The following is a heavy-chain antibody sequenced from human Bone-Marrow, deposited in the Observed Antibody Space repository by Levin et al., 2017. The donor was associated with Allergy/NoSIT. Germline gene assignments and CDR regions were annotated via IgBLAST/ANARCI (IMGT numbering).Heavy chain of an antibody. Sequence: GASVKVSCKASGYTFTDYAINWVRQAPGQGLEWMGWIHTKRGTPTYAQDFTGHFVFSLDTSVSTAYLQINNLEAGDTAIYYCATDTILIRGGVWGQGTAVTVSS. D-gene: IGHD3-10*01. CDR3: ATDTILIRGGV. CDR2: IHTKRGTP. J-gene: IGHJ6*02. V-gene: IGHV7-4-1*02. CDR1: GYTFTDYA.